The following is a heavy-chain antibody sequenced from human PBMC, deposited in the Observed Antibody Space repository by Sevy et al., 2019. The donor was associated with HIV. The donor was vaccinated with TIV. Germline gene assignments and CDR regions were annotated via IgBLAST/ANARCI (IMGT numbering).Heavy chain of an antibody. J-gene: IGHJ6*03. D-gene: IGHD1-7*01. CDR3: ARDRWDYSYYYYYMDV. CDR2: INPNSGGT. V-gene: IGHV1-2*02. Sequence: ASVKVSCKASGYTFTGYYMHWVRQAPGQGLEWMGWINPNSGGTNYPQKFQGRVTMTRDTSISTAYMELSRLRSDDTAVYYCARDRWDYSYYYYYMDVWGKGTTVTVSS. CDR1: GYTFTGYY.